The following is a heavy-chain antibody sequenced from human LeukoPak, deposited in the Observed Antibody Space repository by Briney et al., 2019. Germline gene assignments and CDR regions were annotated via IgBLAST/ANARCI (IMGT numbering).Heavy chain of an antibody. D-gene: IGHD4-11*01. CDR3: ARDDNYVIYVNVDY. CDR1: GYTFTGYY. CDR2: INPNSGGT. J-gene: IGHJ4*02. V-gene: IGHV1-2*02. Sequence: ASVKVSCKASGYTFTGYYMHWVRQAPGQGLEWMGWINPNSGGTNYAQKFQGRVTMTRDTSISTAYMELSSVRSDDTAVYYSARDDNYVIYVNVDYWGQGTLVTVSS.